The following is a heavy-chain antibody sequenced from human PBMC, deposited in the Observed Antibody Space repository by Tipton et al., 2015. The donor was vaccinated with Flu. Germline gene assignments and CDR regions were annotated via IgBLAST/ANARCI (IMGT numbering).Heavy chain of an antibody. CDR1: GFTFDSYA. D-gene: IGHD6-13*01. J-gene: IGHJ6*02. V-gene: IGHV3-23*01. CDR2: ISASGRFT. CDR3: AKYDRAAAGYYFGMDV. Sequence: SLRLSCEAFGFTFDSYAMNWVRQAPGKGLEWVSVISASGRFTYSAASVKGRFTISRDNSKNRLFLQMNSLRPEDTAVYYCAKYDRAAAGYYFGMDVWGQGTTVTVSS.